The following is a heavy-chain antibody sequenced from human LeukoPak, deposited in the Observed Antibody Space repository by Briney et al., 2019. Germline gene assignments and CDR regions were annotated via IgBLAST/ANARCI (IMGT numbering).Heavy chain of an antibody. Sequence: GGSLRLPCAASGFTFSSYAMHWVRQAPGKGLEWVAVISYDGSNKYYADSVKGRFTISRDNSKNTLYLQMNSLRAEDTAVYYCARAEDYYGSGSYFLLYWGQGTLVTVSS. CDR2: ISYDGSNK. J-gene: IGHJ4*02. CDR1: GFTFSSYA. D-gene: IGHD3-10*01. CDR3: ARAEDYYGSGSYFLLY. V-gene: IGHV3-30*01.